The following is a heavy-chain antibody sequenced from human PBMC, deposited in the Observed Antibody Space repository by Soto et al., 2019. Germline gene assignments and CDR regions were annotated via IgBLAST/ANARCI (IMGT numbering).Heavy chain of an antibody. CDR3: ARGGLAYSSGWFDY. J-gene: IGHJ4*02. CDR2: IYSGGST. Sequence: WGSLRLSCAASGFTVSSNYMSWVRQAPGKGLEWVSVIYSGGSTYYADSVKGRFTISRDNSKNTLYLQMNSLRAEDTAVYYCARGGLAYSSGWFDYWGQGTLVTVSS. V-gene: IGHV3-66*01. D-gene: IGHD6-19*01. CDR1: GFTVSSNY.